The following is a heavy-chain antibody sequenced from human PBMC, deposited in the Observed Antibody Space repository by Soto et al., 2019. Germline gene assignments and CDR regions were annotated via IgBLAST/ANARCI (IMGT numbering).Heavy chain of an antibody. Sequence: HVQLVQSGADVKKPGSSVTVSCRASGGTFTASTISWVRQAPGQGLEWLGGIIPLFGTTSYPQKFQGRVTITADKSTSTAYMEVSSLRFEDTAVYYCASGTLVANIYYYYSMDVWGQGTTVTVSS. CDR1: GGTFTAST. V-gene: IGHV1-69*06. J-gene: IGHJ6*02. D-gene: IGHD5-12*01. CDR3: ASGTLVANIYYYYSMDV. CDR2: IIPLFGTT.